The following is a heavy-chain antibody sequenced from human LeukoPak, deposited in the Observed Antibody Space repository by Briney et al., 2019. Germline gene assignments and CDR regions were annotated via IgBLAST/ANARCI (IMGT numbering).Heavy chain of an antibody. CDR3: ARQSSGYYYGWFDP. D-gene: IGHD3-22*01. Sequence: SEALSLTCTVSGGSILDSTYYWAWIRQPPGKGLEWIATIFYTGNTHYNPSLKSRVTMSVDTVKNQFSLNLNSVTAADTAVYYCARQSSGYYYGWFDPWGQGTLVTVSS. V-gene: IGHV4-39*01. CDR1: GGSILDSTYY. J-gene: IGHJ5*02. CDR2: IFYTGNT.